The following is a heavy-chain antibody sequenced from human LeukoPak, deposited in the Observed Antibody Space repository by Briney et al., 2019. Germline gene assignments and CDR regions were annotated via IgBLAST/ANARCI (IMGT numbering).Heavy chain of an antibody. Sequence: PSETLSLTCTVSGGSVNKGPHYWGWIRQSPGKGLEWIGSILYTGNTYYNASLKSRVTISVDTSKNQFSLRLSSVTAADRAVYYCTRHEGSYFDKSGYTFEYWGQGIVVTVSS. CDR3: TRHEGSYFDKSGYTFEY. CDR2: ILYTGNT. D-gene: IGHD3-22*01. V-gene: IGHV4-39*01. CDR1: GGSVNKGPHY. J-gene: IGHJ4*02.